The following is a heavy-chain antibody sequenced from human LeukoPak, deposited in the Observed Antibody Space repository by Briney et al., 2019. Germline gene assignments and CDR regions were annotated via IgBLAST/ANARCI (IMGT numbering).Heavy chain of an antibody. D-gene: IGHD2-2*02. J-gene: IGHJ4*02. CDR1: GFTFSNAW. V-gene: IGHV3-15*01. CDR3: TITVRLGCSSTSCYTLAVY. Sequence: GGSLRLSCAASGFTFSNAWMSWVRQAPGKGLDWVGRVKSKTDGGTTDYAAPVKGRFTISRDDSKNTLYLQMNSLKTEDTAVYYCTITVRLGCSSTSCYTLAVYWGQGTLVTVSS. CDR2: VKSKTDGGTT.